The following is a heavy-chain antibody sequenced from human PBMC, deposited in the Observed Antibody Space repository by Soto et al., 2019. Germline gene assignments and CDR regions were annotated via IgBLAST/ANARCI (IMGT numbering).Heavy chain of an antibody. Sequence: SVKVSCKASGYTLTSYAVHWGRQAPGQRLEWMGWINAGNGNTKYSQKFQGRVTITRDTSASTAYMELSSLRSEDTAVYYCARWIPRIVAATWGAYDICGQGTMVTV. V-gene: IGHV1-3*01. D-gene: IGHD3-22*01. J-gene: IGHJ3*02. CDR2: INAGNGNT. CDR1: GYTLTSYA. CDR3: ARWIPRIVAATWGAYDI.